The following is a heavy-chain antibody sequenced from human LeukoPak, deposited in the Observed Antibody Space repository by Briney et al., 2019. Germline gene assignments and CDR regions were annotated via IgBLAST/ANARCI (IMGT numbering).Heavy chain of an antibody. CDR1: GGSISSGSYY. J-gene: IGHJ3*02. D-gene: IGHD2-8*02. CDR3: ARLRLGYLTLVVAFDI. CDR2: ICTSGST. V-gene: IGHV4-61*02. Sequence: PSETLSLTCTVSGGSISSGSYYWSWIRQPAGKGLEWIGRICTSGSTNYNPSLKSRVTISVDTSKNQFSLKLSSVTAADTAVYYCARLRLGYLTLVVAFDIWGQGTMVTVSS.